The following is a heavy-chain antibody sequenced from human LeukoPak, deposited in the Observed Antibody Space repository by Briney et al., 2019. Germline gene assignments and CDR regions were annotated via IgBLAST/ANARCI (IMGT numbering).Heavy chain of an antibody. CDR3: GKSGSRDWDYFEY. D-gene: IGHD6-19*01. J-gene: IGHJ4*02. Sequence: GGPLRLSCAASGFTVSCYAMKWVRQATGEGREGVLTISGDSGDRDYADSVGGRFTISRANSKNTLFMQMNRLRAEDTAVYYCGKSGSRDWDYFEYWGQGTLVTASS. CDR1: GFTVSCYA. CDR2: ISGDSGDR. V-gene: IGHV3-23*01.